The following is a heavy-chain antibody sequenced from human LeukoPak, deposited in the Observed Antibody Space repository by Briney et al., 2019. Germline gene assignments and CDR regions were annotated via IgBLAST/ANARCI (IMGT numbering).Heavy chain of an antibody. Sequence: SVKVSCKASGGTFSSYTISWVRQAPGQGLEWMGRIIPILGIANYAQKFQGRVTITADKSTSTAYMELSSLRSGDTAVYYCARVKDRYVNYGMDVWGQGTTVTVSS. V-gene: IGHV1-69*02. D-gene: IGHD2-15*01. J-gene: IGHJ6*02. CDR1: GGTFSSYT. CDR2: IIPILGIA. CDR3: ARVKDRYVNYGMDV.